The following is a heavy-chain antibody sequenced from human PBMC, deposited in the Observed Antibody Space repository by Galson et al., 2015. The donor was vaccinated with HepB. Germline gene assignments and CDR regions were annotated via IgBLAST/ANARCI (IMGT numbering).Heavy chain of an antibody. CDR3: ARDRSSSSL. CDR2: ISAYNGKA. D-gene: IGHD6-6*01. Sequence: QSGAEVKKPGASVKVSCKASGYTFTNYGISWVRQAPGQGLEWMGWISAYNGKADYAQKFQDRVTMTTDTSTSTAYMELRSLTSDDTAMYYCARDRSSSSLWGQGTLLTVAS. J-gene: IGHJ1*01. V-gene: IGHV1-18*01. CDR1: GYTFTNYG.